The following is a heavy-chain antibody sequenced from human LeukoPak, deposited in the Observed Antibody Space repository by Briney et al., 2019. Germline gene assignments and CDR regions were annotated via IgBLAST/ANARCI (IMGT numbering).Heavy chain of an antibody. CDR3: ARVLGSGSFAPYYYYMDV. Sequence: PSETLSLTCAVSGGSISSSNWWSWVRQPPGKGLEWIGEIYHSGSTNYNPSLKSRVTISVDKSKNQFSLKLSSVTAADTAVHYCARVLGSGSFAPYYYYMDVWGKGTTVTVSS. CDR2: IYHSGST. V-gene: IGHV4-4*02. CDR1: GGSISSSNW. J-gene: IGHJ6*03. D-gene: IGHD3-10*01.